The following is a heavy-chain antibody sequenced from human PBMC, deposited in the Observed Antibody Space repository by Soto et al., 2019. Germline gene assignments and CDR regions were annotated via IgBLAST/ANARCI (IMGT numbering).Heavy chain of an antibody. D-gene: IGHD5-12*01. V-gene: IGHV6-1*01. J-gene: IGHJ6*02. CDR2: TYYRSKWYN. CDR1: GDSVSSNSAA. Sequence: PSQTLSLTCAISGDSVSSNSAAWNWIRQSPSRGLEWLGRTYYRSKWYNDYAVSVKSRITINPDTSKNQFSLQLNSVTPEDTAVYYCARDGKWLRLGYYYCGMDVWGQGTTVTVSS. CDR3: ARDGKWLRLGYYYCGMDV.